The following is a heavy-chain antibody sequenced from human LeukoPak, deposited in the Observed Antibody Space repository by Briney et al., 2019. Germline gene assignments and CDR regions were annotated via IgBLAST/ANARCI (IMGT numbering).Heavy chain of an antibody. CDR3: AKGRPITMIVVVTIDFDY. CDR1: GFTFSTYA. Sequence: GGSLRLSCAASGFTFSTYAMSWVRQAPGKGLEWVSAISGSGGSTYYADSVKGRFTISRDNSKNTLYLQMSSLKAEDTAVYYCAKGRPITMIVVVTIDFDYWGQGTLVTVSS. CDR2: ISGSGGST. J-gene: IGHJ4*02. D-gene: IGHD3-22*01. V-gene: IGHV3-23*01.